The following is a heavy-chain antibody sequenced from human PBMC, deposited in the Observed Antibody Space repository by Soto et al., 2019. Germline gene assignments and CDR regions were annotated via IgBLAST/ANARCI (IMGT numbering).Heavy chain of an antibody. Sequence: EVQLLESGGGIVQPGGSLRLSCAASGFTFSSYWMNWVRQDPGKGLVWVSRINSEGSRTSYADSAKGRFTISRENAKNSVYSQIDSLRAESTAVYYCARGDGDYYYGDGYLGRHWGQGSLGTSSS. CDR3: ARGDGDYYYGDGYLGRH. CDR2: INSEGSRT. V-gene: IGHV3-74*01. D-gene: IGHD2-21*01. J-gene: IGHJ4*02. CDR1: GFTFSSYW.